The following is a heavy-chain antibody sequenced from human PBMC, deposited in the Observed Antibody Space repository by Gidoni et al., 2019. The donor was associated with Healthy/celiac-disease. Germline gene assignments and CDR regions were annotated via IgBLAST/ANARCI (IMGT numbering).Heavy chain of an antibody. V-gene: IGHV3-9*01. CDR3: AKDGNYYDSSGYGAFDI. Sequence: EVQLVESGGGLVQPGRSLRLSCAASGFTFDDYAMHWVRQAPGKGLEWVSGISWNSGSIGYADSVKGRFTISRDNAKNSLYLQMNSLRAEDTALYYCAKDGNYYDSSGYGAFDIWGQGTMVTVSS. D-gene: IGHD3-22*01. CDR2: ISWNSGSI. CDR1: GFTFDDYA. J-gene: IGHJ3*02.